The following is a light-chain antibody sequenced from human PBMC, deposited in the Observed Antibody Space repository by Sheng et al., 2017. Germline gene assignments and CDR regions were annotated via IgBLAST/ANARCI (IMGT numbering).Light chain of an antibody. CDR3: QEYASYSWT. J-gene: IGKJ1*01. CDR2: KAS. V-gene: IGKV1-5*03. CDR1: QSISGW. Sequence: DIQMTQSPSTLSASVGDRVTITCRASQSISGWLAWYQQKPGKAPKLLIYKASTLESGVPSRFSGSGSGTEFTLTINSLQPDDVASYYCQEYASYSWTFGQGTKVEI.